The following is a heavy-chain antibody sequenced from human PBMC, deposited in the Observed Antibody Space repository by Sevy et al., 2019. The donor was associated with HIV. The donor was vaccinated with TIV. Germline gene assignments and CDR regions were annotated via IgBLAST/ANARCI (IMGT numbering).Heavy chain of an antibody. CDR2: ISSSSSYI. J-gene: IGHJ5*02. CDR1: GFTFSSYS. D-gene: IGHD6-13*01. V-gene: IGHV3-21*01. CDR3: ARGRQQLERELPEVNWFDP. Sequence: GGSLRLSCAASGFTFSSYSMNWVRQAPGKGLEWVSSISSSSSYIYYADSVKGRFTISRDNAKNSLYLQMNSLRAEDTAVYYCARGRQQLERELPEVNWFDPWGQGTLVTVSS.